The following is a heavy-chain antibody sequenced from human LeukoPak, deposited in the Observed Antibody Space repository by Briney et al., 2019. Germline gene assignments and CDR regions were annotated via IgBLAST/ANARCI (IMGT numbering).Heavy chain of an antibody. CDR1: GGSIINSYYY. V-gene: IGHV4-30-4*08. J-gene: IGHJ4*02. CDR3: ARVGWLDYDSSGFRN. D-gene: IGHD3-22*01. Sequence: SQTLSLTCTVSGGSIINSYYYWSWIRQPPGKGLEWIGYIYYSGGTYYNPSLKSRVSVSVDTSKNRFSLKLSSVTAADTAVYYCARVGWLDYDSSGFRNWGQGTLVTVSS. CDR2: IYYSGGT.